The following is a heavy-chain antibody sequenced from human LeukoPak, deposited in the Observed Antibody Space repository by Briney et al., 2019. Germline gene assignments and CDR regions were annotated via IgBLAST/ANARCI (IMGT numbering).Heavy chain of an antibody. Sequence: KSGGSLRLSCTASGFTFGDYGMNWFRQAPGKGLEWVGFIKRKAYGGTTEYAASVKGRFTISRDDSKSIAYLQMNSLKTEDTAVYYCTRRGPEVAVATLFDYWGQGTLVIVSS. D-gene: IGHD2-15*01. J-gene: IGHJ4*02. CDR1: GFTFGDYG. CDR2: IKRKAYGGTT. CDR3: TRRGPEVAVATLFDY. V-gene: IGHV3-49*05.